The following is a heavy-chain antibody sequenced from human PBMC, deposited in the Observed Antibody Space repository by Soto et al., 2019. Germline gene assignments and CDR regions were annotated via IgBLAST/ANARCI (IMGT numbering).Heavy chain of an antibody. CDR2: IKQDGSEE. D-gene: IGHD6-13*01. V-gene: IGHV3-7*05. CDR3: ATTVFVDEAGTAY. Sequence: PGGSLRLSCEASGFIFSSYWMSWVRQAPGKGLGWGANIKQDGSEEYYVDSVKGRFSISRDNAKNSLYLQMNSLRAEDTAVYYCATTVFVDEAGTAYWAQGTLVTVS. CDR1: GFIFSSYW. J-gene: IGHJ4*02.